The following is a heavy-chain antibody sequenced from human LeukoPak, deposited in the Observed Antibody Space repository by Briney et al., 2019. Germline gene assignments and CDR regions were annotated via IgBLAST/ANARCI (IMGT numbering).Heavy chain of an antibody. CDR2: IYYGGST. J-gene: IGHJ6*03. Sequence: PSETLSLTCSVSGGSVNSNSYYWGWIRRPPGGGLEWIGNIYYGGSTFYNPTLGSRVTISADTPRNQFSLRLNSVTVADTAIYYCARQEASYYYYYMDIWGKGTTVIVSS. V-gene: IGHV4-39*01. CDR3: ARQEASYYYYYMDI. CDR1: GGSVNSNSYY.